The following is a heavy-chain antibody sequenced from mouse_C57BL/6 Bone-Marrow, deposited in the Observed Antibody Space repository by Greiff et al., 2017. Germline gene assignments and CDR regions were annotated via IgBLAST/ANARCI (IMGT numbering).Heavy chain of an antibody. V-gene: IGHV14-3*01. J-gene: IGHJ3*01. CDR1: GFNIKNTY. CDR3: AHDSNYFAWFAY. CDR2: IDPANGNT. D-gene: IGHD2-5*01. Sequence: EVQRVESVAELVRPGASVKLSCTASGFNIKNTYMHWVKQRPEQGLEWIGRIDPANGNTKYAPKFQGKATITADTSSNTAYLQLSSLTSEDTAIYYCAHDSNYFAWFAYWGQGTLVTVSA.